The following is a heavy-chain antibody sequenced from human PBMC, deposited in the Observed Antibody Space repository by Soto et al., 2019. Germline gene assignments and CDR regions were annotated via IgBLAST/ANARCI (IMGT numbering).Heavy chain of an antibody. CDR1: GGSISSGGYY. J-gene: IGHJ4*02. CDR3: ASYSVVAATRIDY. Sequence: SETLSLTCTVSGGSISSGGYYWSWIRQHPGKGLEWIGYIYYSGSTYYNPSLKSRVTISVDTSKNQFSLKLSSVTAADTAVYYCASYSVVAATRIDYWGQGTLVTVSS. V-gene: IGHV4-31*03. CDR2: IYYSGST. D-gene: IGHD2-15*01.